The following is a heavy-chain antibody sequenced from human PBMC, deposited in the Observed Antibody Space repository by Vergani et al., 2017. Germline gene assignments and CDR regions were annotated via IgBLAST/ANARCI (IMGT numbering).Heavy chain of an antibody. CDR2: TWYDGNKK. CDR1: GFTFNQYG. CDR3: ARDLRLLYNRFDP. V-gene: IGHV3-33*01. D-gene: IGHD1-14*01. Sequence: QVQLVESRGGVVQPGRSLRLSCAASGFTFNQYGMHWVRQAPGKGLEWVAVTWYDGNKKQYADSVKGRFTISRDNSKSTMYLQMNSLRDEDTGVYYCARDLRLLYNRFDPWGQGTLVTVSS. J-gene: IGHJ5*02.